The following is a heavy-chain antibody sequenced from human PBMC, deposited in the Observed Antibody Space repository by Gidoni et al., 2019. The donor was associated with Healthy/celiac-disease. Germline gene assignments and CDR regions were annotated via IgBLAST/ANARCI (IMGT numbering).Heavy chain of an antibody. CDR1: GYTFTGYS. J-gene: IGHJ6*02. CDR2: INPSSCGT. D-gene: IGHD6-13*01. V-gene: IGHV1-2*06. CDR3: AMMMQQLVRANSGMDV. Sequence: QVQLVQSGAEVKKPGASVKASCKASGYTFTGYSMHWVRQAPGQGLEWMGRINPSSCGTNYAQKFQGRVTMTRDTPISTAYMELSRLCSYDTAVYYCAMMMQQLVRANSGMDVWGQGTTVTVSS.